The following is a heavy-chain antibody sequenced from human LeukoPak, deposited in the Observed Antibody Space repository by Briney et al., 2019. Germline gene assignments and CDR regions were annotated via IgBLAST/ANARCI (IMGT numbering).Heavy chain of an antibody. CDR2: IRYDGSNK. Sequence: GGSLRLSCAASGFTFSTFAMIWVRQAPGKGLEWVAFIRYDGSNKYYADSVKGRFTISRDNSKNTLYLQMNSLRAEDTAVYYCAKGGRMVRGAPFDYWGQGTLVTVSS. CDR1: GFTFSTFA. J-gene: IGHJ4*02. V-gene: IGHV3-30*02. D-gene: IGHD3-10*01. CDR3: AKGGRMVRGAPFDY.